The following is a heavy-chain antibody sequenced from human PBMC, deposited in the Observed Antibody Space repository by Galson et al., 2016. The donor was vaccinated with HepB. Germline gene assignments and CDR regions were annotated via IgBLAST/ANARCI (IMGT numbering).Heavy chain of an antibody. V-gene: IGHV3-48*04. J-gene: IGHJ4*02. D-gene: IGHD3-3*02. CDR1: GFSFSSHS. CDR2: ISSGGHTM. Sequence: SLRLSCAASGFSFSSHSMNWVRQGPGKALEWISYISSGGHTMYSADSVKGRFTISRDDAVNSLYLQMNSLRAEDTSVYFCARVPISGHNSFDYWGQGTPVTVS. CDR3: ARVPISGHNSFDY.